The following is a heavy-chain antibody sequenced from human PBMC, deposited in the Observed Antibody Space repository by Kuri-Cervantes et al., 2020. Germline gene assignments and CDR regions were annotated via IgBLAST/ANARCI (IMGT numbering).Heavy chain of an antibody. J-gene: IGHJ4*02. Sequence: GESLKISCAASGFTFSNAWMSWARQAPGKGLEWVGRIKSKTDGGTTDYAAPVKGRFTISRDDSKNTLYLQMNSLKTEDTAVYYCTTDRYYYVAIYYFDYWGQGTRGTGSS. V-gene: IGHV3-15*01. CDR2: IKSKTDGGTT. CDR3: TTDRYYYVAIYYFDY. CDR1: GFTFSNAW. D-gene: IGHD3-10*02.